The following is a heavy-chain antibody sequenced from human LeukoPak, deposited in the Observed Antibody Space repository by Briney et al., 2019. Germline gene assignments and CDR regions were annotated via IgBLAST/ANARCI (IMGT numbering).Heavy chain of an antibody. CDR2: IGGSGEDT. D-gene: IGHD3-10*01. CDR1: GFTFSSYA. CDR3: AKDVGNYYSGSRRGVFDY. Sequence: GGSLRLSCAASGFTFSSYAMSWVRQAPGKGLEWISGIGGSGEDTFYADSMKGRFSISRDNSKNTLYLQMNSLRAEDTAIYYCAKDVGNYYSGSRRGVFDYWGPGTLVTVSS. J-gene: IGHJ4*02. V-gene: IGHV3-23*01.